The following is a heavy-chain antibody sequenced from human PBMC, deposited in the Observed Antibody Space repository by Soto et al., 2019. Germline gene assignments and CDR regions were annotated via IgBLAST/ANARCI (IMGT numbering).Heavy chain of an antibody. Sequence: GGSLRLSCAASGFPFSSYSMNLVRRAPGKGLEWVSSISISSSYIYYADSVKGRFTISRDNAKNSLYLQMNSLRAEETGVYYCASFYDGCGNVHPHWGQGTLVTVSS. CDR2: ISISSSYI. D-gene: IGHD3-10*01. CDR1: GFPFSSYS. V-gene: IGHV3-21*01. J-gene: IGHJ4*02. CDR3: ASFYDGCGNVHPH.